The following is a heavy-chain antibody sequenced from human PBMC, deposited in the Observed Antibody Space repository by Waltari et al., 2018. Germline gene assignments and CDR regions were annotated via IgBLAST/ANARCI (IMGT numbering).Heavy chain of an antibody. J-gene: IGHJ4*02. CDR2: ISWDGDLT. CDR1: GFIFDDFT. CDR3: VKDIGGSDS. V-gene: IGHV3-43*01. Sequence: EVHLVESGGAVVQPGGSLRLSCEASGFIFDDFTMHWVRQPPGNGVELVSLISWDGDLTYYGDSVKGRFTISRDNSKDSLYLQMNSLRSEDTALYYCVKDIGGSDSWGQGTPVTVSS.